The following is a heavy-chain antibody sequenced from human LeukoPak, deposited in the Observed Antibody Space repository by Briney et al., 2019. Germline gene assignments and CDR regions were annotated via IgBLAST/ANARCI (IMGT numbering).Heavy chain of an antibody. CDR3: ATSGGTLGPTNYFAY. D-gene: IGHD3-16*01. V-gene: IGHV4-34*01. CDR2: INHSGST. CDR1: GECFSGYY. J-gene: IGHJ4*02. Sequence: SETLSLTCAVYGECFSGYYWSWIRQPPGKGLEWIGEINHSGSTNYNPSLKSRVTISVDTSKNQFSLKLSSVTAADTAVYYCATSGGTLGPTNYFAYWGQGTLVTVSS.